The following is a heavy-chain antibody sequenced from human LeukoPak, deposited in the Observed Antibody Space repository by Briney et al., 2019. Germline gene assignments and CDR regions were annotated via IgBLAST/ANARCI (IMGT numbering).Heavy chain of an antibody. CDR2: ISSSSSYI. Sequence: KTGGSLRLSCAASGFTFSSYSMNWVRQAPGKGLEWVSSISSSSSYIYYADSVKGRFTISRDNAKNSLYLQMNSLRAEDTAVYYCARDRSVGATQFLLDYWGQGTLVTVSS. CDR3: ARDRSVGATQFLLDY. D-gene: IGHD1-26*01. CDR1: GFTFSSYS. V-gene: IGHV3-21*01. J-gene: IGHJ4*02.